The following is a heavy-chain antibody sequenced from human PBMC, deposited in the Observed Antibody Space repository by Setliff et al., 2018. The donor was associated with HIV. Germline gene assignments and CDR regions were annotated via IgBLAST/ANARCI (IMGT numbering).Heavy chain of an antibody. CDR1: GFTFSSYE. CDR2: ISSSGSTI. J-gene: IGHJ4*02. V-gene: IGHV3-48*03. CDR3: AREDYSSSSRFDY. Sequence: GGSLRLSCAASGFTFSSYEMNWVRQAPGKGLEWVSYISSSGSTIYYADSVKGRFTISRDNAKNSLYLQMNSLRAEDTAVYYCAREDYSSSSRFDYWGQGTLVTGLL. D-gene: IGHD6-6*01.